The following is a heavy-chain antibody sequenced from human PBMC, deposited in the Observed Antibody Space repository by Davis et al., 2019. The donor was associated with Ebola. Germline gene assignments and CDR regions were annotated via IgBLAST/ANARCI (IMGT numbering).Heavy chain of an antibody. J-gene: IGHJ4*02. CDR1: EFTFSHSV. D-gene: IGHD7-27*01. V-gene: IGHV3-23*01. CDR2: VSAGGEST. CDR3: ARDPNWGFDS. Sequence: PGGSLRLSCVAPEFTFSHSVMGWVRQAPGKGLEWVSAVSAGGESTYYADSVKGRFTISRDNAMNSLFLQMNSLRAEDTAVYYCARDPNWGFDSWGQGTLVTVSS.